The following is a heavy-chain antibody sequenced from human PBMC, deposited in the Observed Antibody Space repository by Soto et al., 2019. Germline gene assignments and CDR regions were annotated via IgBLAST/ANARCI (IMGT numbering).Heavy chain of an antibody. J-gene: IGHJ6*02. CDR3: AKGLATFYYYGMDV. V-gene: IGHV3-23*01. Sequence: HPGGSLRLSCAASGFTFSSYAMTWVRQAPGKGLDWVSAISGSGSSTYYAASVKGRFTISRDNSKNTLYLQMNSLRAEDTAVYYCAKGLATFYYYGMDVWGQGTTVTVSS. CDR1: GFTFSSYA. D-gene: IGHD3-9*01. CDR2: ISGSGSST.